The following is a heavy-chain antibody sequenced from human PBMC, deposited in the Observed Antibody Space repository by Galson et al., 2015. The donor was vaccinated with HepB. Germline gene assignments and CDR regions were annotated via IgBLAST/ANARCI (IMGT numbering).Heavy chain of an antibody. CDR1: GFTVSTNF. CDR2: IFSGGST. Sequence: SLRLSCAASGFTVSTNFMTWVRQAPGKGLEWVSLIFSGGSTFYADSVKGRFTISTHESKNMLYLQMNSLRADDTAVYFCAGGDSSTWPFDYWGQGALVTVSS. D-gene: IGHD6-13*01. J-gene: IGHJ4*02. V-gene: IGHV3-53*04. CDR3: AGGDSSTWPFDY.